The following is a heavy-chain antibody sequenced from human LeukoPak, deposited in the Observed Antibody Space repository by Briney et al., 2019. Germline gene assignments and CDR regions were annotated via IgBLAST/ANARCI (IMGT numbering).Heavy chain of an antibody. J-gene: IGHJ6*03. CDR2: ISSSSSTI. D-gene: IGHD2-15*01. CDR1: GFTFSSYS. Sequence: PGGSLRLSCAASGFTFSSYSMNWVRQAPGKGLEWVSYISSSSSTIYYADSVKGRFTISRDNAKNSLYLQMNSLRAEDTAVYYCARETVDVVPNYYYYYMDVWGKGTTVTVSS. CDR3: ARETVDVVPNYYYYYMDV. V-gene: IGHV3-48*01.